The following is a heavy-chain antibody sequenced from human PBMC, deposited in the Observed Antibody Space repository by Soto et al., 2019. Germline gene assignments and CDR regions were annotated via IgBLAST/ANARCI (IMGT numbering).Heavy chain of an antibody. CDR2: IYYSGST. V-gene: IGHV4-59*01. J-gene: IGHJ4*02. D-gene: IGHD3-22*01. Sequence: SETLSLTCTVSGGSISSYYWSWIRQPPGKGLEWIGYIYYSGSTNYNPSLKSRVTISVDTSKNQFSLKLSSVTAADTAVYYCASHGIAPFNSSGYAVGYWGQGTLVTVSS. CDR1: GGSISSYY. CDR3: ASHGIAPFNSSGYAVGY.